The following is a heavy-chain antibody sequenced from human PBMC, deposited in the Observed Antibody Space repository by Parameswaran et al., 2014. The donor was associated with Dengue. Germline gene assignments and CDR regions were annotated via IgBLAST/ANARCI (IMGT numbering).Heavy chain of an antibody. Sequence: VRQAPGKGLEWVAVISYDGSNKYYADSVKGRFTISRDNSKNTLYLQMNSLRAEDTAVYYCARDGEDYYGSGSSHWGQGTLVTVSS. CDR2: ISYDGSNK. D-gene: IGHD3-10*01. CDR3: ARDGEDYYGSGSSH. V-gene: IGHV3-30-3*01. J-gene: IGHJ4*02.